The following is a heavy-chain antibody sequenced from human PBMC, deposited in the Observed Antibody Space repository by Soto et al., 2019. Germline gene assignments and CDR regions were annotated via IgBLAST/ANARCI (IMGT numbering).Heavy chain of an antibody. D-gene: IGHD6-6*01. CDR2: VSGSGSRT. Sequence: GGSLRLSCAASGFTFSNSAMHWVRQSPGKGLEWVSGVSGSGSRTYYADFVKGRLTISRDNSVDTRSLRLNSLRADDTAVYFCAKGRQYTRDGVDVWGRGTTVTVSS. V-gene: IGHV3-23*01. CDR1: GFTFSNSA. CDR3: AKGRQYTRDGVDV. J-gene: IGHJ6*02.